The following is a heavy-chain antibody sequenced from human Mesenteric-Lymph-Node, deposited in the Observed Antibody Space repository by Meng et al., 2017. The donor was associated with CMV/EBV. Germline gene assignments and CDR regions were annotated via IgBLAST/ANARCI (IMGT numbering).Heavy chain of an antibody. V-gene: IGHV4-34*01. CDR2: INHSGST. Sequence: SETLSLTCTVSGGSISSYYWSWIRQPPGKGLEWIGEINHSGSTNYNPSLKSRVTISVDTSKNHFSLMLNSVTAADTAVYFCARGGKTYNYDLAPGSKFDYWGQGAPVTVSS. J-gene: IGHJ4*01. CDR1: GGSISSYY. D-gene: IGHD3/OR15-3a*01. CDR3: ARGGKTYNYDLAPGSKFDY.